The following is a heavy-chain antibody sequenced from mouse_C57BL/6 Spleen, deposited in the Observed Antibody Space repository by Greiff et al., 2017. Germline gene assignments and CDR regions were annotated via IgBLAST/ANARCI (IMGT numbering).Heavy chain of an antibody. CDR1: GYSFTGYY. D-gene: IGHD2-5*01. Sequence: EVQLLQSGPELAKPGASVKLSCKASGYSFTGYYMYWVNQTPEKSLEWFGDINPSTGGTTYNQKFKAKATLTVDKSSSTAYMQLKRLTSEDDAIYNCARGHDSKGGYAMDYWGQGTSVTVSS. J-gene: IGHJ4*01. CDR3: ARGHDSKGGYAMDY. CDR2: INPSTGGT. V-gene: IGHV1-42*01.